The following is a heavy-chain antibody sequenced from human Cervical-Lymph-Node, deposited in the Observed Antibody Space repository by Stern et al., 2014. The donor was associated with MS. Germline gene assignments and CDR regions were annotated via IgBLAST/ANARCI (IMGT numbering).Heavy chain of an antibody. CDR3: SGSNWYFFDY. D-gene: IGHD6-13*01. J-gene: IGHJ4*02. CDR2: INTDGSSP. CDR1: GFTFGSYS. V-gene: IGHV3-74*02. Sequence: EVQLVESGGGLVQPGGSLRVSCAASGFTFGSYSMHWVRQVPGQGLVWFSSINTDGSSPRYADSVKDRFTISRDNAKNMLYLEMNSLRSEDTAVYSCSGSNWYFFDYWGQGTLVTVSS.